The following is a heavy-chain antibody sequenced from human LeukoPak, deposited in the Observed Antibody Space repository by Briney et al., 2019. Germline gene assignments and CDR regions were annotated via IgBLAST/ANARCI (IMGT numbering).Heavy chain of an antibody. CDR2: IYYSGST. J-gene: IGHJ4*02. CDR1: GGSISSSSYY. Sequence: SETLSLTCTVSGGSISSSSYYWGWIRQPPGKGLEWIGSIYYSGSTYYNPSLKSRVTISVDTSKNQFSLKLSSVTAADTAVYYCARDIRSGSYGSFDYWGQGTLVTVSS. D-gene: IGHD1-26*01. CDR3: ARDIRSGSYGSFDY. V-gene: IGHV4-39*07.